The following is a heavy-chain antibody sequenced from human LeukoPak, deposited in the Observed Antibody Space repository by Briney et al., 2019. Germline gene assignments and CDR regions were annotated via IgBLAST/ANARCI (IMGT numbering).Heavy chain of an antibody. CDR1: GFTFRNYW. J-gene: IGHJ4*02. D-gene: IGHD6-19*01. Sequence: GGSLRLSCAASGFTFRNYWMTWVRQAPGKGLEWVANIKQDGSEKNYVDSVKGRFTISRDNAKNSLFLQMNSLRAEDTAVYYCARHPNGWSEGTYWGQGTLVTVTS. V-gene: IGHV3-7*03. CDR3: ARHPNGWSEGTY. CDR2: IKQDGSEK.